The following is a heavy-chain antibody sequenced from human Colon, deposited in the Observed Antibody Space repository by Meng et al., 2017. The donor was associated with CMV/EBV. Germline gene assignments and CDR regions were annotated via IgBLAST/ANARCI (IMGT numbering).Heavy chain of an antibody. J-gene: IGHJ4*02. V-gene: IGHV3-11*01. CDR3: ARDPSSGGSDY. CDR2: ISGPSSTI. D-gene: IGHD2-15*01. CDR1: GFSFGEYY. Sequence: GESLKISCAASGFSFGEYYMSWIRQAPGKGLEWIAYISGPSSTIYYADSVKGRFTISRDNAKNSLFLQMDSLRAEDTAVYYCARDPSSGGSDYWGQGTLVTV.